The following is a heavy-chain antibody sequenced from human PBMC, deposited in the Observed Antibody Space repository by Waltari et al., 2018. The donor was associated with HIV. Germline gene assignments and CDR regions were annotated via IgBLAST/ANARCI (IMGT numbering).Heavy chain of an antibody. CDR1: GFTFSDYW. J-gene: IGHJ4*02. CDR2: IKQDGSEK. V-gene: IGHV3-7*01. D-gene: IGHD6-13*01. Sequence: EVQLVESGGGLVQPGGSLRLSCAASGFTFSDYWMSWVRRAPGKGLEGGAKIKQDGSEKYYVDAVKGRFTISRDNAKNSLYLQMNSLRAEDTAVYYCARDLSIAAAGADYWGQGTLVTVSS. CDR3: ARDLSIAAAGADY.